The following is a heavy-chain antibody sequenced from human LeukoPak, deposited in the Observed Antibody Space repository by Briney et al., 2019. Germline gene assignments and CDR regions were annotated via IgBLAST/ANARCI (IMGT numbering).Heavy chain of an antibody. J-gene: IGHJ4*02. D-gene: IGHD6-13*01. CDR3: AKDPTYSLAAAGTLDY. CDR1: GFTFSSYG. V-gene: IGHV3-30*02. Sequence: PGGSLRLSCAASGFTFSSYGMHWVRQAPGKGLEWVAFTRYDGSNKYYADSVKGRFTISRDNSKNTLYLQMNSLRAEDTAVYYCAKDPTYSLAAAGTLDYWGQGTLVTVSS. CDR2: TRYDGSNK.